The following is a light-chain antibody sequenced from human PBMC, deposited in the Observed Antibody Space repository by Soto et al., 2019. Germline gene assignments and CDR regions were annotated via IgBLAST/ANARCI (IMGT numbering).Light chain of an antibody. V-gene: IGLV3-27*01. Sequence: SYELTQPSSVSVSPGQTARITCSGDVLAKKYARWFQQKPGQAPVLVIYKDSERPSGIPERFSGSSSGTTVTLTISGAQVEDAAHYYSYSAADNTHVVFGGGTKLTVL. CDR1: VLAKKY. CDR2: KDS. J-gene: IGLJ2*01. CDR3: YSAADNTHVV.